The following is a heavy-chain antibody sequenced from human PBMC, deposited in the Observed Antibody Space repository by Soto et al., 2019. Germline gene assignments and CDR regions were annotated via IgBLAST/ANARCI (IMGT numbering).Heavy chain of an antibody. CDR2: IKQDGREK. CDR3: ATGRDGYNHYFDY. CDR1: GFTFSSYW. D-gene: IGHD5-12*01. V-gene: IGHV3-7*03. Sequence: GSLRLSCAASGFTFSSYWMSCVRQAPGKGLEWVANIKQDGREKYYVDSVKGRFTISRDNTKNSVYLQMNSLRSEDTAVYYCATGRDGYNHYFDYWGQGALVTVSS. J-gene: IGHJ4*02.